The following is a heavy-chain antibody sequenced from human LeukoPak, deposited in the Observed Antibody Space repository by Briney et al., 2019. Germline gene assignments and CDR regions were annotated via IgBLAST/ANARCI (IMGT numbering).Heavy chain of an antibody. CDR3: ATKPYSITMVRGVPPGDYYGMDV. CDR1: GYTLTELS. CDR2: FDPEDGET. J-gene: IGHJ6*02. V-gene: IGHV1-24*01. D-gene: IGHD3-10*01. Sequence: ASGKVSCKVSGYTLTELSMHWVRQAPGKGLEWKGGFDPEDGETIYAQKFRGRVTMTEDTSTDTAYMELSSLRSEDTAVYYCATKPYSITMVRGVPPGDYYGMDVWGQGTTVTVSS.